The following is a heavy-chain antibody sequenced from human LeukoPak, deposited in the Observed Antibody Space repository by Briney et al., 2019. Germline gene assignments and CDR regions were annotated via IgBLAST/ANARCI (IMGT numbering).Heavy chain of an antibody. Sequence: GGSLRLSCAASGFPFTPYTMNWIRQAPGKGLEWVASMSTSGTYTYYADSVKGRFTVSRDNAKNSLYLQMNSLRAEDTAVYYCAREGSSEEFDYWGQGTLVNVSS. CDR1: GFPFTPYT. CDR3: AREGSSEEFDY. CDR2: MSTSGTYT. J-gene: IGHJ4*02. D-gene: IGHD6-19*01. V-gene: IGHV3-21*01.